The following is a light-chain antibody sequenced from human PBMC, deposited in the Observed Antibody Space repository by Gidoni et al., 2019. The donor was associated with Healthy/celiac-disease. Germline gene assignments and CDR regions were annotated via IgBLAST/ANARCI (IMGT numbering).Light chain of an antibody. CDR1: QSVSSY. Sequence: IVLPQSPATLSFSPGERATLSCRASQSVSSYLAWYQQKPGQAPRLIIDDASNRATGIPARFSGSGSGTDLTLTISSLEHEDFAVYYCQQRSNWPPLFGPGTKVDIK. J-gene: IGKJ3*01. CDR3: QQRSNWPPL. V-gene: IGKV3-11*01. CDR2: DAS.